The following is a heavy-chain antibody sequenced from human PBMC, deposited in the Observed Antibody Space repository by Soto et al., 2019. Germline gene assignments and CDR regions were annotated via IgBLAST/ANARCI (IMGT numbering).Heavy chain of an antibody. CDR2: IIPIFGTA. Sequence: GASVKASCKASGGTFSSYAISWVRQAPGQGLEWMGGIIPIFGTANYAQKFQGRVTITADESTSTAYMELSSLRSEDTAVYYCARCYGGNPEPLDYWGQGTLVTVSS. J-gene: IGHJ4*02. D-gene: IGHD4-17*01. CDR1: GGTFSSYA. V-gene: IGHV1-69*13. CDR3: ARCYGGNPEPLDY.